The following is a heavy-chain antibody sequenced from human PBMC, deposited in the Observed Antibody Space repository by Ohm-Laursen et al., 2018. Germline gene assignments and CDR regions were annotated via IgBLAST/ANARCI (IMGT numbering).Heavy chain of an antibody. J-gene: IGHJ4*02. V-gene: IGHV4-59*07. Sequence: SDTLSLTCTVSGGSISSYYWSWIRQPPGKGLEWIGYIYYSGSTNYNPSLKSRVTISVDTSKNQFSLKLSSVTAADTAVYYCARSEYGDYGDYWGQGTLVTVSS. CDR1: GGSISSYY. D-gene: IGHD4-17*01. CDR2: IYYSGST. CDR3: ARSEYGDYGDY.